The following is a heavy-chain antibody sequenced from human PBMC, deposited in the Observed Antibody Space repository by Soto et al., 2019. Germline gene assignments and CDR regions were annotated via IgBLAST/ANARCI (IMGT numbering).Heavy chain of an antibody. J-gene: IGHJ4*02. CDR3: ARMTTYCSSTSCYEIDY. CDR1: GGSISSYY. V-gene: IGHV4-59*01. Sequence: SETLSLTCTVSGGSISSYYWSWIRQPPGKGLEWIGYIYYSGSTNYNPSLKSRVTISVDTSKNQFSLKLSSVTAADTAVYYCARMTTYCSSTSCYEIDYWGQGTLVTVSS. D-gene: IGHD2-2*01. CDR2: IYYSGST.